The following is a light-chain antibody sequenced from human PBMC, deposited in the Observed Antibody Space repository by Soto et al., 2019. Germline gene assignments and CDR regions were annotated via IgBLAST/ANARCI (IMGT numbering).Light chain of an antibody. CDR2: VAS. CDR3: QQYNNWPRT. Sequence: EIVMTQSPATLSVSPGERATLSCRASQSVSTNLAWYQQKPGQAPRLLIYVASTTATGIPARVSRSGSGTEFTLTISSLQSEDFAIYYCQQYNNWPRTFGQGTKVDIK. CDR1: QSVSTN. V-gene: IGKV3-15*01. J-gene: IGKJ1*01.